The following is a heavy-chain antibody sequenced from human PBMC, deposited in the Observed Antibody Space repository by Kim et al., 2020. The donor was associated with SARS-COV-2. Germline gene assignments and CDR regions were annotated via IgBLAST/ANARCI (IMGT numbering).Heavy chain of an antibody. J-gene: IGHJ4*02. CDR3: ARIEVFDFDY. D-gene: IGHD2-21*01. CDR2: INHSGST. CDR1: CGSFNHYY. V-gene: IGHV4-34*01. Sequence: SETLSLTCAVYCGSFNHYYWSWIRQSPGKGLEWIGEINHSGSTNYNPSLESRVTMSVDTSKNQFSLKLTSVTAADTAVYYCARIEVFDFDYWGQGTLVT.